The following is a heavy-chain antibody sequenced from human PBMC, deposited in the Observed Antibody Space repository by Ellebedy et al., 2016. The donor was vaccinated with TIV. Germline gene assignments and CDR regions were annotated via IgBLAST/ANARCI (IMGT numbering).Heavy chain of an antibody. CDR1: GYSFTNYW. CDR3: ARRSRLTAGWYFDL. D-gene: IGHD3-16*01. Sequence: GESLKISCKGSGYSFTNYWIGWARQMPGQGLEWMGITHPGDSNTQYSPSFQGQGRVTIAADKSISTAYLQWSSLKASDTAMYYCARRSRLTAGWYFDLWGRGTLVTVSS. CDR2: THPGDSNT. J-gene: IGHJ2*01. V-gene: IGHV5-51*01.